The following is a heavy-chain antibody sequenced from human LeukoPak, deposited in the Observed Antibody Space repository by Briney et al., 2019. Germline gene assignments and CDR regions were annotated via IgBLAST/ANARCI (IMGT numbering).Heavy chain of an antibody. CDR1: GFTFSSYS. V-gene: IGHV3-21*06. CDR3: TKSDWFDP. Sequence: GGSLRLSCAASGFTFSSYSMSWVRQAPGKGLEWVSSISDSSSYIYYADSVKGRFTISRDNAKNTLYLQMNSLRVEDTAVYYCTKSDWFDPWGQGTLVTVSS. CDR2: ISDSSSYI. D-gene: IGHD3-3*01. J-gene: IGHJ5*02.